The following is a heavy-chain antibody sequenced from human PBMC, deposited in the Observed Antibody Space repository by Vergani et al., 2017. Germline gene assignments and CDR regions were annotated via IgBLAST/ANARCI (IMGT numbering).Heavy chain of an antibody. Sequence: QLQLQESGSGLVKPSQTLSLNCAASGGSISSGAFSWGWIRPPPGRGLQWIGHIFQSGSPDYNESLKSRINISLDKSKNHFALSLSSVTAADTAVYYCVRRKNVVLVTDYFDYWVQGVLVTVSS. J-gene: IGHJ4*02. CDR3: VRRKNVVLVTDYFDY. D-gene: IGHD4-23*01. V-gene: IGHV4-30-2*01. CDR2: IFQSGSP. CDR1: GGSISSGAFS.